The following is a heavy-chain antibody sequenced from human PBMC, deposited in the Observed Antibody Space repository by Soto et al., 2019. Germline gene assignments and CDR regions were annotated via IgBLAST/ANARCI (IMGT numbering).Heavy chain of an antibody. J-gene: IGHJ6*02. Sequence: GGSLRLSCAASGFTVTSNYMSWVRQAPGKGLECVSVIYSGGSTYYADSVKGRFTISRHNSKNTLYLQMNSLRAEDTAVYYCARGGSSYYYGLDVWGQGTTVTVSS. CDR1: GFTVTSNY. D-gene: IGHD6-13*01. V-gene: IGHV3-53*04. CDR3: ARGGSSYYYGLDV. CDR2: IYSGGST.